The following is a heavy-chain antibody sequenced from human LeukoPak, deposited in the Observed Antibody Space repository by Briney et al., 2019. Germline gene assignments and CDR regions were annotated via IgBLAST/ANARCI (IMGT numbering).Heavy chain of an antibody. CDR3: ARPYYYDSRIDP. D-gene: IGHD3-22*01. CDR2: TYYSGST. V-gene: IGHV4-30-4*01. Sequence: PQTLSLTCTVSGVSISSGDYYWSWIRQPPGKGLEWIGYTYYSGSTYYNPSLKSRVTISVDTSKNQFSLKLSSVTAADTAVYYCARPYYYDSRIDPWGQGTRVTVSS. J-gene: IGHJ5*02. CDR1: GVSISSGDYY.